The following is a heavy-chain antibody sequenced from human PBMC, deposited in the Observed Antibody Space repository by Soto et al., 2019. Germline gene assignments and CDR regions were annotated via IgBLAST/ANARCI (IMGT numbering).Heavy chain of an antibody. CDR1: GYTLTELS. Sequence: QVQLVQSGAEVKKPGASVKVSCKVSGYTLTELSMHWVRQAPGKGLEWMGGFDPEDGETIYAQKSQGRVTMTEDTSTDTAYMELSRLRSEDTAVYYCATDWAVADAFDIWGQGTMVTVSS. J-gene: IGHJ3*02. CDR3: ATDWAVADAFDI. CDR2: FDPEDGET. D-gene: IGHD6-19*01. V-gene: IGHV1-24*01.